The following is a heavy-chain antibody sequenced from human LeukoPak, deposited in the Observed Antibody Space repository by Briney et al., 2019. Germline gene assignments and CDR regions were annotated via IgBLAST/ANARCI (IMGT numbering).Heavy chain of an antibody. CDR1: GLNLDAYV. D-gene: IGHD3-16*01. V-gene: IGHV3-NL1*01. CDR2: ICTGVHYA. CDR3: ARDGSWGDYSFYFYIDV. Sequence: GGALRLSCAASGLNLDAYVMHWVRQALGKGLEWISGICTGVHYAYNTESLKGRFTISRDNSKNTVYLQMCNLRVEDTALYYCARDGSWGDYSFYFYIDVWGKGTTVTVSS. J-gene: IGHJ6*03.